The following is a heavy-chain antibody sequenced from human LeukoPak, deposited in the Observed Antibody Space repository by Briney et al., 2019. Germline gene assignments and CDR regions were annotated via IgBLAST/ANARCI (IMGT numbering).Heavy chain of an antibody. CDR3: SRGSGWLSVY. V-gene: IGHV3-49*03. J-gene: IGHJ4*02. CDR2: ISGGTT. Sequence: GRSLRLSCTASGFTFGDYLMSWFRQAPWKGLEWIGFISGGTTEYAASVKGRFTISRDDSTSIAYLQMNSLTTEDTAVYYCSRGSGWLSVYWGQGTLVTVSS. CDR1: GFTFGDYL. D-gene: IGHD6-19*01.